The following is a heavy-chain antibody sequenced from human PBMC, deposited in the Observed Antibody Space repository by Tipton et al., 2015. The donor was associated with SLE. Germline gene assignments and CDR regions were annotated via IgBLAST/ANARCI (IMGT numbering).Heavy chain of an antibody. Sequence: LVQSGAEVKVSCKASGYTFTSYYIHWVRQAPGQGLEWMGIIIPSAGSTNYAQKFQGRVTMTRDTSTSTVYMELSSLTSEDTAVYFCAREESGGYWDYWGQGILVTVSS. CDR3: AREESGGYWDY. D-gene: IGHD2-15*01. V-gene: IGHV1-46*01. CDR2: IIPSAGST. CDR1: GYTFTSYY. J-gene: IGHJ4*02.